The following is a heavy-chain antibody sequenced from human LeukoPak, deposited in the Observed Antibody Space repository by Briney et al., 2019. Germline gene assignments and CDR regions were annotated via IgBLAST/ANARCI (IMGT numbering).Heavy chain of an antibody. J-gene: IGHJ3*02. Sequence: GGSLRLSCEASGFTFSEKYMNWIRQAPGKGLEWLSSISAGGSSTRYADSVKGRFTISRDDAKNSLFLQMDSLRAEDTAVYYCAKMEVVPAAMMTPGWDIWGQGTMVTVSS. D-gene: IGHD2-2*01. CDR2: ISAGGSST. V-gene: IGHV3-11*01. CDR1: GFTFSEKY. CDR3: AKMEVVPAAMMTPGWDI.